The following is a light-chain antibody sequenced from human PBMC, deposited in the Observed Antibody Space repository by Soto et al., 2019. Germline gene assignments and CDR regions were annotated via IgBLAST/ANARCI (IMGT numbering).Light chain of an antibody. CDR3: QHYHTWPYT. CDR1: QSVGTY. CDR2: DAS. V-gene: IGKV3-11*01. Sequence: ETVLTQSPATLSLSPGERATLSCRASQSVGTYLAWYQQKPGQAPRLLIYDASNRATGIPARFTGSGSGTDFTLTISSLEPEDFVVYYCQHYHTWPYTFGQGTKLEIK. J-gene: IGKJ2*01.